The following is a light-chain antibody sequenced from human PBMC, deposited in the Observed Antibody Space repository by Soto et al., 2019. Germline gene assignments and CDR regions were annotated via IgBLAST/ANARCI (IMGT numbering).Light chain of an antibody. Sequence: PGERATLSCRASQSVTYDQLAWYRQTPGQAPRLLIYGASSRAAGIPDRFSGSGSGTEFTLTISSLQSEDFAVYYCQQYNNWPPITFGQGTRLEIK. V-gene: IGKV3D-15*01. CDR2: GAS. CDR1: QSVTYD. J-gene: IGKJ5*01. CDR3: QQYNNWPPIT.